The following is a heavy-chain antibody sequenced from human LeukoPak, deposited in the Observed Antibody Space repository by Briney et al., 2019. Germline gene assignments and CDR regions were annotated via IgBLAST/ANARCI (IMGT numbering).Heavy chain of an antibody. CDR3: AREDYGGTNFDQ. Sequence: GGSLRLSCAASGFTLSDYLMIWVRQVPGKGLQWVAYISKTGATIQYEDSVKGRFTISRDNAQNALYLLMNSLRVDDTGMYFCAREDYGGTNFDQWGQGTLVTVSS. V-gene: IGHV3-11*01. CDR2: ISKTGATI. CDR1: GFTLSDYL. D-gene: IGHD4-23*01. J-gene: IGHJ4*02.